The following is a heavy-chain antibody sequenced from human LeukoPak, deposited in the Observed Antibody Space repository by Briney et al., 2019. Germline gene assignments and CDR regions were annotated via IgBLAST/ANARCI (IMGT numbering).Heavy chain of an antibody. D-gene: IGHD3-3*01. CDR2: INPNSGGT. CDR1: GYTFTGYY. V-gene: IGHV1-2*02. Sequence: ASVKVSCKASGYTFTGYYMHWVRQAPGQGLEWMGWINPNSGGTNYAQKFQGRVTMTRDTSISTAYMELSRLRSDDTAVYYCARGDFWSGYYYYFDYWGQGTLVAVSS. CDR3: ARGDFWSGYYYYFDY. J-gene: IGHJ4*02.